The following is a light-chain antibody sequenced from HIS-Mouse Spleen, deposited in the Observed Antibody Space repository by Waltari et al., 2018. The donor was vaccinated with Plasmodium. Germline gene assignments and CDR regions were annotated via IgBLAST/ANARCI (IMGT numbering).Light chain of an antibody. CDR3: SSYAGSNNLV. CDR2: EVS. J-gene: IGLJ2*01. Sequence: QSALTQPPSASGSPGQSVTISCTGTSSDVGGYNYVSWYQQHPGKAPNLMFYEVSKPPSGGPDRFSGSKSGNTAALTVSGLQAEDEADYYCSSYAGSNNLVFGGGTKLTVL. CDR1: SSDVGGYNY. V-gene: IGLV2-8*01.